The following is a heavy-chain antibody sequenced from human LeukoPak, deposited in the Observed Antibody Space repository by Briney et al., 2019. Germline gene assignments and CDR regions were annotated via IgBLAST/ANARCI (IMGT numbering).Heavy chain of an antibody. CDR1: GFRFSNYW. V-gene: IGHV3-7*01. J-gene: IGHJ6*03. CDR3: AKGRGWEASYYYYYMDV. D-gene: IGHD1-26*01. Sequence: PGGSLRLSCVASGFRFSNYWMNWVRQAPEKGLEWVANINTEGSQKRYVDSVNGRFTVSRDNARNSLYLQMNSLRAEDTAVYYCAKGRGWEASYYYYYMDVWGKGTTVTISS. CDR2: INTEGSQK.